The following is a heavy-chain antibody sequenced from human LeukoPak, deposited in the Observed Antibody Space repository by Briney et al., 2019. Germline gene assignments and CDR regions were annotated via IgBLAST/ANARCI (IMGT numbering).Heavy chain of an antibody. V-gene: IGHV3-33*01. CDR2: IWFDGSNK. D-gene: IGHD4-17*01. Sequence: GGSLRLSCVASGFTFSSYGMYWVRKAPGKGLEWVAVIWFDGSNKYYGDSVKGRFTISRDNYKNTVYLQMNSLRAEDTAVYYCARSDYGDRYYFDYWGQGTLVTVSS. CDR3: ARSDYGDRYYFDY. J-gene: IGHJ4*02. CDR1: GFTFSSYG.